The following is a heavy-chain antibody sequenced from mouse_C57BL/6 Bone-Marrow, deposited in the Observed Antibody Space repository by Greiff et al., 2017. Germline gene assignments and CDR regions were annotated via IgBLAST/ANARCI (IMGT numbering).Heavy chain of an antibody. D-gene: IGHD1-1*01. CDR3: AREGTTVAMDY. CDR2: IYPGSGNT. CDR1: GYTFTDYY. V-gene: IGHV1-76*01. J-gene: IGHJ4*01. Sequence: QVQLQQSGAELVRPGASVKLSCKASGYTFTDYYINWVKQRPGQGLEWIARIYPGSGNTYYNEKFKGKATLTAEKSSSTAYMQLSSLTSEDSAVYFCAREGTTVAMDYWGQGTSVTVSS.